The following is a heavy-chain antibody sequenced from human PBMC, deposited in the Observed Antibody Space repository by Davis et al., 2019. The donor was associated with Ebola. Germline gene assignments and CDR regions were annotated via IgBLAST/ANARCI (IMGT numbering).Heavy chain of an antibody. Sequence: ASVKVSCKASGGTFSSYAISWVRQAPGQRLEWMGWINAGNGNTKYSQKFQGRVTITRDTSASTAYMELSSLRSEDTAVYYCARDPYCSGGSCYGTYGMDVWGQGTTVTVSS. J-gene: IGHJ6*02. CDR2: INAGNGNT. V-gene: IGHV1-3*01. CDR3: ARDPYCSGGSCYGTYGMDV. D-gene: IGHD2-15*01. CDR1: GGTFSSYA.